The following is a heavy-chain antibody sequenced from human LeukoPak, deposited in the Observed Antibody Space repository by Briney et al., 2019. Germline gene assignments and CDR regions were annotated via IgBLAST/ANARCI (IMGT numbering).Heavy chain of an antibody. CDR2: INPSGGST. CDR3: ARRVPYGSGSYYNPLGY. Sequence: ASVKVSCKASGYTFTSYYMNWVRQAPGQGLEWMGIINPSGGSTSYAQKFQGRVTMTRDTSTSTVYMELSSLRSEDTAVYYCARRVPYGSGSYYNPLGYWGQGTLVTVSS. V-gene: IGHV1-46*01. CDR1: GYTFTSYY. J-gene: IGHJ4*02. D-gene: IGHD3-10*01.